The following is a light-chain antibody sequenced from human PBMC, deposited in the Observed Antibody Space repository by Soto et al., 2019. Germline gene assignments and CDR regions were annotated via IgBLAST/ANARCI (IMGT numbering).Light chain of an antibody. CDR1: SSDVGGYNY. J-gene: IGLJ2*01. CDR3: RSYTSSSTLVV. CDR2: DVS. V-gene: IGLV2-14*01. Sequence: QSALTQPASVSGSPGQSITISCTGTSSDVGGYNYVSWYQQHPGKAPKLMIYDVSNRPSGVSNRFSGSKSGNTASLTISGRQAEDEADYYCRSYTSSSTLVVFGGGTQLTVL.